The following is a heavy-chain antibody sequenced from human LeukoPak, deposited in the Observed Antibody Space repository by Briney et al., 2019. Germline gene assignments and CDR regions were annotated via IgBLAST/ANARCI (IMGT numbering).Heavy chain of an antibody. CDR1: GGSISSSSYY. Sequence: SETLSLTCTVSGGSISSSSYYWGWIRQPPGKGLEWIGSIYYSGSTYYNPSLKSRVTISVDTSKNQFSLKLSSVTAADTAVYYCARVSRDYGDYVDYWGQGTLVTVSS. V-gene: IGHV4-39*07. J-gene: IGHJ4*02. CDR3: ARVSRDYGDYVDY. D-gene: IGHD4-17*01. CDR2: IYYSGST.